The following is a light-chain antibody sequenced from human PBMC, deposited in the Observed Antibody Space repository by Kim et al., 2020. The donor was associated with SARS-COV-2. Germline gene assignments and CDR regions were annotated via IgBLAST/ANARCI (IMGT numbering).Light chain of an antibody. J-gene: IGKJ2*01. Sequence: SPGERATLSCRASQSVSSSYLAWYQQKPGQAPRLLIYGASSRATGFPDRFSGSGSGTDFTLTISRLEPEDFAVYYCQQYGSSPMYTFGQGTKLEI. CDR1: QSVSSSY. CDR2: GAS. CDR3: QQYGSSPMYT. V-gene: IGKV3-20*01.